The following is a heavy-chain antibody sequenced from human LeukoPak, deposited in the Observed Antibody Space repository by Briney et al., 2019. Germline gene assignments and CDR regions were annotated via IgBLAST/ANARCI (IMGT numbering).Heavy chain of an antibody. V-gene: IGHV1-2*02. Sequence: ASVKVSCKASGYTFTGYYMHWVRQAPGQGLEWMGWINPNSGGTNYAQKFQGRVTMTRDTSISTAYMELSRLRSDDTAVYCCARGYCSSTSCYRLDYMDVWGKGTTVTISS. CDR2: INPNSGGT. D-gene: IGHD2-2*02. CDR3: ARGYCSSTSCYRLDYMDV. CDR1: GYTFTGYY. J-gene: IGHJ6*03.